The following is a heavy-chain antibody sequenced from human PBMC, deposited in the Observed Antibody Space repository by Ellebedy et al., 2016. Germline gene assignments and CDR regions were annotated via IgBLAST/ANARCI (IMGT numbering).Heavy chain of an antibody. CDR1: GGSISSYY. D-gene: IGHD5-18*01. CDR3: ARGGYSYGYNWFDP. J-gene: IGHJ5*02. CDR2: IYYSGST. Sequence: GSLRLSXTVSGGSISSYYWSWIRQPPGKGLEWIGYIYYSGSTNYNPSLKSRVTISVDTSKNQFSLKLSSVTAADTAVYYCARGGYSYGYNWFDPWGQGTLVTVSS. V-gene: IGHV4-59*01.